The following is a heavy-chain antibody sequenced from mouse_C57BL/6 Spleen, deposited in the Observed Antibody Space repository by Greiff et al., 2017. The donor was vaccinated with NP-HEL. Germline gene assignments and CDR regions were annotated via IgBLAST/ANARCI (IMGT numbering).Heavy chain of an antibody. CDR2: ISNGGGST. Sequence: MLVESGGGLVQPGGSLKLSCAASGFTFSDYYMYWVRQTPEKRLEWVAYISNGGGSTYYPDTVKGRFTISRDNAKNTLYLQMSRLKSEDTAMYYCARKDYGSRDYAMDYWGQGTSVTVSS. V-gene: IGHV5-12*01. J-gene: IGHJ4*01. CDR1: GFTFSDYY. CDR3: ARKDYGSRDYAMDY. D-gene: IGHD1-1*01.